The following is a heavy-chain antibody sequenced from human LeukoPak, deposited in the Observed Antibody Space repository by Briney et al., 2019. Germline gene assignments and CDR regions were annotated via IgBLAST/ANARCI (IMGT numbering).Heavy chain of an antibody. CDR1: GGSISSYY. J-gene: IGHJ6*03. V-gene: IGHV4-59*08. CDR3: ARLRDGYNLGLYFYYMDV. D-gene: IGHD5-24*01. CDR2: IYYSGST. Sequence: PSETLSLTCTVSGGSISSYYWSWIRQPPGKGLEWIGYIYYSGSTNYNPSLKSRVTISVDTSKNQFSLKLSSVTAADTAVYYCARLRDGYNLGLYFYYMDVWGKGTTVTISS.